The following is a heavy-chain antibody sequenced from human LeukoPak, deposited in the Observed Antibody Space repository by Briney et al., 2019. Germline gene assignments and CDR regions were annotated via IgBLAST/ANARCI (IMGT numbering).Heavy chain of an antibody. CDR3: ARDFYLHDYGDPLGY. V-gene: IGHV4-4*07. Sequence: PSETLSLTCTVSGGSISSYYWSWIRQPAGKGLEWIGRIYTSGSTNYNPSLKSRVTMLVDTSKNQFSLKLSSVTAADTAVYYCARDFYLHDYGDPLGYWGQGTLVTVSS. D-gene: IGHD4-17*01. CDR2: IYTSGST. CDR1: GGSISSYY. J-gene: IGHJ4*02.